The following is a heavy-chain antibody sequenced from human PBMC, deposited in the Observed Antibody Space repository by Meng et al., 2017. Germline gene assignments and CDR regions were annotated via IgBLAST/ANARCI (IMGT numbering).Heavy chain of an antibody. J-gene: IGHJ4*02. V-gene: IGHV3-15*04. CDR3: ATGAAAADH. CDR1: VLRFTYAW. CDR2: IERKSDGGTI. Sequence: VEVGGAGGGFGKPGGVLCLFCVASVLRFTYAWMSWVRQAPGKGLEWVGRIERKSDGGTIYYAAPVKGRFTISRDDSKNTLYLQMDSLINEDTAVYFCATGAAAADHWGQGTLVTVSS. D-gene: IGHD6-13*01.